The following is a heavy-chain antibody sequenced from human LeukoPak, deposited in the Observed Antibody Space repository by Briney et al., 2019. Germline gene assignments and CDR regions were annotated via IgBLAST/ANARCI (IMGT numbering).Heavy chain of an antibody. CDR1: GGSISSYY. CDR3: ARDVIGTFDY. CDR2: IYYSGST. Sequence: SETLSLTCTVSGGSISSYYRSWIRQPPGKGLEWIGYIYYSGSTNYNPSLKSRVTISVDTSKNQFSLKLSSVTAADTAVYYCARDVIGTFDYWGQGTLVTVSS. V-gene: IGHV4-59*13. J-gene: IGHJ4*02. D-gene: IGHD1-7*01.